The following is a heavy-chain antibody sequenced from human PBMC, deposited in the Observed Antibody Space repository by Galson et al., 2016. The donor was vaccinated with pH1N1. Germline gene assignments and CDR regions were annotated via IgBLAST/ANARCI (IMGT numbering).Heavy chain of an antibody. V-gene: IGHV1-2*02. CDR3: AKDRYFDTSGYYFESYY. CDR2: INPHSGGI. D-gene: IGHD3-22*01. CDR1: GYTFSGYY. J-gene: IGHJ4*02. Sequence: SGYTFSGYYINWLRQAPGQGLEWLGWINPHSGGINYAQEFQGRVTMTSDPSITTAFLELSRLTSDDTAIYYCAKDRYFDTSGYYFESYYWGQGTLVTVPS.